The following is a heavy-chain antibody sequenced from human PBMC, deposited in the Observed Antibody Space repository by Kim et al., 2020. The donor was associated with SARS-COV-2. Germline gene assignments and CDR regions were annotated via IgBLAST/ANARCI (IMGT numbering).Heavy chain of an antibody. Sequence: CAQKLQGRVTMTTDSSTSTAYMELRSLRSDDTAVYYCARGGAGYGGNEDYWGQGTLVTVSS. D-gene: IGHD2-15*01. J-gene: IGHJ4*02. CDR3: ARGGAGYGGNEDY. V-gene: IGHV1-18*01.